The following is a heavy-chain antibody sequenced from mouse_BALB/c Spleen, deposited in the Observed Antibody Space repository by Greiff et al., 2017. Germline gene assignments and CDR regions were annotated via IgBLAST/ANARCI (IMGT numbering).Heavy chain of an antibody. V-gene: IGHV6-6*02. Sequence: EVQLQESGGGLVQPGGSMKLSCVASGFTFSNYWMNWVRQSPEKGLEWVAEIRLKSNNYATHYAESVKGRFTISRDDSKSSVYLQMNNLRAEDTGIYYCTRNYYGNWGFAYWGQGTLVTVSA. D-gene: IGHD2-1*01. J-gene: IGHJ3*01. CDR2: IRLKSNNYAT. CDR1: GFTFSNYW. CDR3: TRNYYGNWGFAY.